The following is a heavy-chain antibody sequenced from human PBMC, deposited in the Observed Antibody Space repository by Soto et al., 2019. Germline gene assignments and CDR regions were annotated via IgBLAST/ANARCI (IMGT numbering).Heavy chain of an antibody. CDR1: GFTFSSYA. CDR3: ARDRRRYSYGYTPDY. D-gene: IGHD5-18*01. J-gene: IGHJ4*02. V-gene: IGHV3-30-3*01. Sequence: GGSLRLSCAASGFTFSSYAMHWVRQAPGKGLEWVAVISYDGSNKYYADSVKGRFTISRDNSKNTLYLQMNSLRAEDTAVYYCARDRRRYSYGYTPDYWGQGTLVTVS. CDR2: ISYDGSNK.